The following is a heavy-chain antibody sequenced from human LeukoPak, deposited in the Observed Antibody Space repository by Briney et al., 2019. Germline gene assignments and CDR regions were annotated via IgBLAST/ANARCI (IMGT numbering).Heavy chain of an antibody. CDR1: GGSISSTGHY. CDR2: IYSNGNT. D-gene: IGHD4-17*01. V-gene: IGHV4-39*07. CDR3: ARSATVTTGYFDY. J-gene: IGHJ4*02. Sequence: SETLSLTCSVSGGSISSTGHYWGWIRQSPEKGLDWIGSIYSNGNTYYNPSVKSRVTMSVDTSKNQSSLKLTSMTAAETAVYYCARSATVTTGYFDYWGQGALVTVSS.